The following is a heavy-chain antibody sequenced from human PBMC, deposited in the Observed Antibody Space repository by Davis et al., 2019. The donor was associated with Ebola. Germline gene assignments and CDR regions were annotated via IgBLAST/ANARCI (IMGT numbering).Heavy chain of an antibody. CDR2: INHSGST. J-gene: IGHJ4*02. Sequence: MPSETLSLTCAVYGGSFSGYYWSWIRQPPGKGLEWIGEINHSGSTNYNPSLKSRVTISVDTSKNQFSLKLSSVTAADTAVYYCARDKIGSYSFDYWGQGTPVTVSS. CDR1: GGSFSGYY. D-gene: IGHD1-26*01. V-gene: IGHV4-34*01. CDR3: ARDKIGSYSFDY.